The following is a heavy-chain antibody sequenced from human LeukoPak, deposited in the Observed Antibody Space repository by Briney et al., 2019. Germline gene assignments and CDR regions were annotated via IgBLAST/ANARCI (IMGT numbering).Heavy chain of an antibody. CDR2: IYPGDSDT. CDR1: GYGFTTYW. Sequence: GESLKISCKGSGYGFTTYWIGWVRQMPGKGLEWMAIIYPGDSDTRYSPSFQGQVTISADNSITTAYLQWSRLKASDTAMYYRASGWNAFRGYFDYWGQGTLVTVSS. J-gene: IGHJ4*02. D-gene: IGHD6-19*01. V-gene: IGHV5-51*01. CDR3: ASGWNAFRGYFDY.